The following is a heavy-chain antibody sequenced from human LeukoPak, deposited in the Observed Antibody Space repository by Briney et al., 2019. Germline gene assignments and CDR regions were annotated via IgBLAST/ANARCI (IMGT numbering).Heavy chain of an antibody. J-gene: IGHJ4*02. CDR1: GYTFTSYG. CDR3: ARVGDYGDYGSGLDY. D-gene: IGHD4-17*01. Sequence: ASVKVSCKASGYTFTSYGISWVRQAPGQGLEWMGWISAYNGNTNYAQKFQGRVTMTTDTSTSTAYMELRSLRSDDTAVYYCARVGDYGDYGSGLDYWGQGTLVTVSP. CDR2: ISAYNGNT. V-gene: IGHV1-18*01.